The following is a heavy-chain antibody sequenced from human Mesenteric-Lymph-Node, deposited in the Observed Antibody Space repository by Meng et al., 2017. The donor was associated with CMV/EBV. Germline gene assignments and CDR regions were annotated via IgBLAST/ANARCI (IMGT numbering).Heavy chain of an antibody. CDR2: ISSSGYTI. Sequence: GESLKISCAASGFTFNNYEMNWVRQAPGKGLEWVSYISSSGYTIYYADSVKGRFTISRDNAKNSLYLQMNSLRAEDTAVYYCARVGSFEYSSSSGDYWGQGTLVTVSS. CDR1: GFTFNNYE. D-gene: IGHD6-6*01. V-gene: IGHV3-48*03. CDR3: ARVGSFEYSSSSGDY. J-gene: IGHJ4*02.